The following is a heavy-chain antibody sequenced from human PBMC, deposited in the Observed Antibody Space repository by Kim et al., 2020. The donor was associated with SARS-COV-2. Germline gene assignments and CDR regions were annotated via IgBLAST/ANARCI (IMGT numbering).Heavy chain of an antibody. J-gene: IGHJ3*02. CDR1: GFTFSSYA. CDR3: ARDQSLGFLEWLLLSPSHDAFDI. CDR2: ISYDGSNK. V-gene: IGHV3-30-3*01. D-gene: IGHD3-3*01. Sequence: GGSLRLSCAASGFTFSSYAMHWVRQAPGKGLEWVAVISYDGSNKYYADSVKGRFTISRDNSKNTLYLQMNSLRAEDTAVYYCARDQSLGFLEWLLLSPSHDAFDIWGQGTMVTVSS.